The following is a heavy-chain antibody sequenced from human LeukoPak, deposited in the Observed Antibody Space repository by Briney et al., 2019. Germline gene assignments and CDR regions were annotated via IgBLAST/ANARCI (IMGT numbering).Heavy chain of an antibody. V-gene: IGHV1-18*01. CDR1: GYTFTSYG. D-gene: IGHD3-3*01. CDR2: ISAYNGNT. CDR3: ASSPQDYDFWSGYYTY. Sequence: ASVKVSCKASGYTFTSYGISWVRQALGQGLEWMGWISAYNGNTNYAQKLQGRVTMTTDTSTSTAYMELRSLRSDDTAVYYCASSPQDYDFWSGYYTYWGQGTLVTVSS. J-gene: IGHJ4*02.